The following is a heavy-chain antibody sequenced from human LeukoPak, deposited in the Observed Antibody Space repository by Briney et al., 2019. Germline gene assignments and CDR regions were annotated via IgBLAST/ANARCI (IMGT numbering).Heavy chain of an antibody. CDR3: AKDKWFGGYSTLLDY. CDR2: ISGGGGST. CDR1: GFTFDDYA. Sequence: GGSLRLSCAASGFTFDDYAMHWVRQAPGKGLEWVSLISGGGGSTYYADSVKGRFTISRDNSKNSLYLQMNSLRTEDTALYYCAKDKWFGGYSTLLDYWGQGTLVTVSS. J-gene: IGHJ4*02. V-gene: IGHV3-43*02. D-gene: IGHD3-3*01.